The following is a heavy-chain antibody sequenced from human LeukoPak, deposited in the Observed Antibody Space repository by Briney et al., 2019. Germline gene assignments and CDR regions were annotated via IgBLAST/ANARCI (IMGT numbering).Heavy chain of an antibody. CDR2: IYSGGST. CDR1: GFTVSSNY. D-gene: IGHD1-26*01. V-gene: IGHV3-53*01. Sequence: GGSLRLSCAASGFTVSSNYMNWVRQAPGKGLEWVSVIYSGGSTYYADSVRGRFTIPRDSSKNTLYLQMNSLRAEDTAVYYCAREGATTSFDYWGQGTLVTVSS. J-gene: IGHJ4*02. CDR3: AREGATTSFDY.